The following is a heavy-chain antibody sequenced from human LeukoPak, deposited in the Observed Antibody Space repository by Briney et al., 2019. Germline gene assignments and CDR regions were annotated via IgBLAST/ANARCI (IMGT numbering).Heavy chain of an antibody. CDR3: AKGDTAMVFGYYMDV. Sequence: GGSLRLSCAASGFTFSSYAMSWVRQAPGKGLEWVSAISGSGGSTYYADSVKGRFTISRDNSKNTLYLQMNSLRAEDTAVYYCAKGDTAMVFGYYMDVWGKGTTVTVSS. CDR1: GFTFSSYA. J-gene: IGHJ6*03. D-gene: IGHD5-18*01. CDR2: ISGSGGST. V-gene: IGHV3-23*01.